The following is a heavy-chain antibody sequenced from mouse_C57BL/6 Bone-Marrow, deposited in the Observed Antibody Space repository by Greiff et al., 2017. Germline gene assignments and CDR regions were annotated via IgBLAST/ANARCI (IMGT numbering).Heavy chain of an antibody. CDR3: AIWGYYGSSYYFDY. Sequence: VQLQQPGAELVKPGASVKVSCKASGYTFTSYWMHWVKQRPGQGLEWIGRIHPSDSDTNYNQKFKGKATLTGDKSSSTAYMQLSSLTSKDSAVYYCAIWGYYGSSYYFDYWGQGTTLTVSS. J-gene: IGHJ2*01. CDR1: GYTFTSYW. V-gene: IGHV1-74*01. D-gene: IGHD1-1*01. CDR2: IHPSDSDT.